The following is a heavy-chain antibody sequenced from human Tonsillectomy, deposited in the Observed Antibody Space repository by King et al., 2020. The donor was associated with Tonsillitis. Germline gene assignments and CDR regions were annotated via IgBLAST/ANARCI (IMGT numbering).Heavy chain of an antibody. J-gene: IGHJ4*02. D-gene: IGHD3-16*01. V-gene: IGHV4-38-2*01. CDR2: IYHSGYT. CDR3: ARGSGGGFDY. Sequence: VQLQESGPGLVKPSETLSLTCAVSGYSISSAYFWGWIRQPPGKGLEWLGSIYHSGYTYYNPSLKSRITMSVDTSKNQFSLRLSSVTAADTAVYYCARGSGGGFDYWGQGTLVTVSS. CDR1: GYSISSAYF.